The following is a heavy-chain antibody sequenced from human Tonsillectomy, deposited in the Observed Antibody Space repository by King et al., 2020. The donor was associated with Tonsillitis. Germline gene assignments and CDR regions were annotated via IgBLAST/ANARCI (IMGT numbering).Heavy chain of an antibody. CDR1: GVTFTNAW. Sequence: VQLVESGGGLVKPGESLRLACAGSGVTFTNAWMNWVRQAPGKGLEWVGRIKSKTDGGAADYAAPVRGRFTISREDSKNTLYLQMNSLKTEDTAVYYCTMGPQYLVTGFDYWGQGTLVTVSP. CDR3: TMGPQYLVTGFDY. CDR2: IKSKTDGGAA. D-gene: IGHD4-23*01. V-gene: IGHV3-15*07. J-gene: IGHJ4*02.